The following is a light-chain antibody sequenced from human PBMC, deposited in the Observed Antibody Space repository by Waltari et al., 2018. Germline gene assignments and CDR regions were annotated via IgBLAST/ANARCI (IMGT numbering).Light chain of an antibody. CDR2: EAS. J-gene: IGKJ1*01. CDR3: QQRSNWPPT. CDR1: QSVSSY. Sequence: EIVLTQSPATLSLSPGERATLSCRASQSVSSYLAWYQQKPGQAPRLLIDEASNRATGIPARFSGSGSGTDFTLTISSLEPEDFAVYYCQQRSNWPPTFGQGTKVEIK. V-gene: IGKV3-11*01.